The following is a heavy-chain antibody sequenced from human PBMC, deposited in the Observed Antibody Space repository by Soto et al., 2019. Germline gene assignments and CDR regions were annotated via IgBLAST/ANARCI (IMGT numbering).Heavy chain of an antibody. CDR2: IYWDDDK. CDR3: AHRGYMYGNWDHGHFDY. Sequence: QITLKESGPTRVKPTQTLAVTCTFSGFSLTTGGVGVGWIRKAPGKALEWLALIYWDDDKRYNPSLKNRLTISKDTSRNEVVLMVADMDPADTATYFCAHRGYMYGNWDHGHFDYWGQGTLVTVSS. D-gene: IGHD5-18*01. J-gene: IGHJ4*02. CDR1: GFSLTTGGVG. V-gene: IGHV2-5*02.